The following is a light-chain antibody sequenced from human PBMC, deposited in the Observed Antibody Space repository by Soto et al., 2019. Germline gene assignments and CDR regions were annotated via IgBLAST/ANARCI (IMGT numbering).Light chain of an antibody. J-gene: IGKJ1*01. CDR1: QSVSSSY. V-gene: IGKV3-20*01. Sequence: EIVLTQSPGTLSLSPGERATLSCRASQSVSSSYLAWYQQKPGQAPRLLIYGASSRATGIPDRFSGSGSGTDFTLTISRLEPEDFEVYSCQQYGSSSQWTFGQGTKVEIK. CDR2: GAS. CDR3: QQYGSSSQWT.